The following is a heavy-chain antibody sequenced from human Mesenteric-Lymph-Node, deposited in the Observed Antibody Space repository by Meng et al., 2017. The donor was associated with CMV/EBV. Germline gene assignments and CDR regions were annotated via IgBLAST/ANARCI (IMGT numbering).Heavy chain of an antibody. Sequence: CKASGGTFTRYAVGWVRQAPGQGLEWMGRIIPILRVTHYAQKFQGRVTITADRSTGTAYMEVNSLRSEDTAVYYCATVSQDYAFDLWGQGTLVTVSS. CDR3: ATVSQDYAFDL. D-gene: IGHD4-17*01. J-gene: IGHJ4*02. V-gene: IGHV1-69*04. CDR2: IIPILRVT. CDR1: GGTFTRYA.